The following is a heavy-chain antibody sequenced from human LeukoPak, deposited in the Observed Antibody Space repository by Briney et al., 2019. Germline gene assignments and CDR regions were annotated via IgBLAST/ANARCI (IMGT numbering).Heavy chain of an antibody. CDR1: GYTFTGYY. CDR3: ARFVVVVAATGLYYYYGMDV. CDR2: INPNGGGT. J-gene: IGHJ6*02. D-gene: IGHD2-15*01. V-gene: IGHV1-2*02. Sequence: WASVKVSCKASGYTFTGYYMHWVRQAPGQGLEWMGWINPNGGGTNYAQKFQGRVTMTRDTSISTAYMELSRLRSDDTAVYYCARFVVVVAATGLYYYYGMDVWGQGTTVTVSS.